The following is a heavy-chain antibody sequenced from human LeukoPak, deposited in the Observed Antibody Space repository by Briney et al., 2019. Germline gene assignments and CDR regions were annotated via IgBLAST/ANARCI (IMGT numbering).Heavy chain of an antibody. D-gene: IGHD3-9*01. CDR3: ARGADSGYSSDN. CDR1: GFTFSNYW. CDR2: INSDGRST. V-gene: IGHV3-74*01. J-gene: IGHJ4*02. Sequence: PGGSLRLSCAASGFTFSNYWMHWVRQVPGKGLVWVSRINSDGRSTNYADSVKGRFTISRDNAKNTLYLQMNSLRAEDTAVYYCARGADSGYSSDNWGQGTLVSVSS.